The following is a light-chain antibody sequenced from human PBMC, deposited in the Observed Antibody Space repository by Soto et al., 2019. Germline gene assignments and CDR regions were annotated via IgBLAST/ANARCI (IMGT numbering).Light chain of an antibody. CDR1: QSVSSY. V-gene: IGKV3-11*01. Sequence: EIVLTQSPATLSLSPGERATLSCRASQSVSSYLAWYQQKPGQAPRLLIYDASNRATGIPARFSGSGSGTGFTLTISCLELEDFAVYYCQQRSNWPFTFGPGTNVDIK. J-gene: IGKJ3*01. CDR2: DAS. CDR3: QQRSNWPFT.